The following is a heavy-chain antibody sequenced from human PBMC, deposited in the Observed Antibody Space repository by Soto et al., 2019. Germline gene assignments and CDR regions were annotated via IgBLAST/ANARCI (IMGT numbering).Heavy chain of an antibody. CDR1: GYTFTNFG. CDR2: IIPIFGTA. J-gene: IGHJ4*02. D-gene: IGHD1-7*01. CDR3: ARETGTHLDY. V-gene: IGHV1-69*13. Sequence: ASVKVSCKASGYTFTNFGISWVRQAPGQGLEWMGGIIPIFGTANYAQKFQGRVTITADESTSTAYMELSSLRSEDTAVYYCARETGTHLDYWGQGTLVTVSS.